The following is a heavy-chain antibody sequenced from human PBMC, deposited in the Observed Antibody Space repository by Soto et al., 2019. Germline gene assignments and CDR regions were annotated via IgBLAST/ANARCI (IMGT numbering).Heavy chain of an antibody. Sequence: QVQLQQWGAGLLKPSETLSLTCAVYGGSFSGYYWSWIRQPPGKGLEWIGEINHSGSTTYNPSLKSRVTISEDTSKNQFSLKLSSVTAADTAVYYCARLGYSYGLNWFDPWGQGTLVTVSS. D-gene: IGHD5-18*01. CDR1: GGSFSGYY. CDR3: ARLGYSYGLNWFDP. CDR2: INHSGST. J-gene: IGHJ5*02. V-gene: IGHV4-34*01.